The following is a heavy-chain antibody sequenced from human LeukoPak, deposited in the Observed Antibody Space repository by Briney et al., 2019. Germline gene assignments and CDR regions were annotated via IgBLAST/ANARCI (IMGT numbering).Heavy chain of an antibody. D-gene: IGHD3-22*01. CDR3: ARDSRITMIVVVLDY. CDR1: GFTFDDYA. CDR2: ISWNSGSI. Sequence: GGSLRLSCAASGFTFDDYAMHWVRQAPGKGLEWVSGISWNSGSIGYADSVKGRFTISRDNAKNSLYLQMNSLRAEDTAVYYCARDSRITMIVVVLDYWGQGTLVTVSS. J-gene: IGHJ4*02. V-gene: IGHV3-9*01.